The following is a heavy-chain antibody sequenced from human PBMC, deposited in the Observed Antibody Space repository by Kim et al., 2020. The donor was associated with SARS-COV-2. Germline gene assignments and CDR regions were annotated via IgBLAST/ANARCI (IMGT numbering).Heavy chain of an antibody. V-gene: IGHV3-7*01. CDR3: ARVGSSSWYFDY. CDR2: K. J-gene: IGHJ4*02. D-gene: IGHD6-13*01. Sequence: KYYVDSVKGLFTISRDNAKTSLYLQMNSLRAEDTAVYYCARVGSSSWYFDYWGQGTLVTVSS.